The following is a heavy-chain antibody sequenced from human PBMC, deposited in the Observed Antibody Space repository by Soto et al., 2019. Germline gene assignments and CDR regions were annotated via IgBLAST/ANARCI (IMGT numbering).Heavy chain of an antibody. D-gene: IGHD2-15*01. CDR1: GYTFTGYY. V-gene: IGHV1-2*04. Sequence: GASVKVSCKASGYTFTGYYMHWVRQAPGQGHEKMGWINPNSGGTNYAQKFQGWVTMTRDTSISTAYMELSRLRSDDTAVYYCAREGADCSGGSCYFDPWGQGTLVTVSS. J-gene: IGHJ5*02. CDR3: AREGADCSGGSCYFDP. CDR2: INPNSGGT.